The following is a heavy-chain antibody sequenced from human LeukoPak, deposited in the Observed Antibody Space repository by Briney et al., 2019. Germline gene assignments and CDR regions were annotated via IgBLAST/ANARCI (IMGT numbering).Heavy chain of an antibody. Sequence: SETLSLTCTVSGGSISSYYWSWIRQPPGKGLEWIGYIYYSGSTNYNPSLKSRVTISVDTSKNQFSLKLSSVTAAYTAVYYCARIEVDDSSGYLDYWGQGTLVTVSS. V-gene: IGHV4-59*01. J-gene: IGHJ4*02. D-gene: IGHD3-22*01. CDR1: GGSISSYY. CDR2: IYYSGST. CDR3: ARIEVDDSSGYLDY.